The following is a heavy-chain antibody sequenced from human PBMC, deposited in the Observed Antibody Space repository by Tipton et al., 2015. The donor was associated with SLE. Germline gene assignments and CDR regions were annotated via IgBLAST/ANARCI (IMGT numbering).Heavy chain of an antibody. CDR2: IYYSGST. CDR3: ARAGGGATRNWFDP. Sequence: TLSLTCTVSGVSISTSTSYWGYWAWIRQPPGKGLEWIGSIYYSGSTYYNPSLKSRVTMSVDTSKNQFFLNLSSVTAADTALYYCARAGGGATRNWFDPWGQGTPVTVSS. J-gene: IGHJ5*02. CDR1: GVSISTSTSY. D-gene: IGHD1-26*01. V-gene: IGHV4-39*07.